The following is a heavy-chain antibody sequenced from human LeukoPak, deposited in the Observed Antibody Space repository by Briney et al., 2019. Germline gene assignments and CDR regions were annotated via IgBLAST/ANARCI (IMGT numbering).Heavy chain of an antibody. CDR1: GFSLKTSGVC. V-gene: IGHV2-70*11. CDR2: IDWDDNK. Sequence: SGPTLVNPTQTLTLTCICSGFSLKTSGVCVSWIRQPPGKALEWLARIDWDDNKYYSTSLKTRLTISKDTSKNQAVLTVTNMDPVDTATYFCARETHGDAFDIWGQGTVVTVSP. J-gene: IGHJ3*02. CDR3: ARETHGDAFDI.